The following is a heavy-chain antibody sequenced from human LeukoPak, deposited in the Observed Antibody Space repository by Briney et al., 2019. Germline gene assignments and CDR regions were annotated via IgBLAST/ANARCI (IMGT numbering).Heavy chain of an antibody. CDR2: INHSGST. CDR3: ARVSNYYDSSGYFRY. CDR1: GGSFNGYY. D-gene: IGHD3-22*01. Sequence: SETLSLTCAVYGGSFNGYYWSWIRQPPGKGLEWIGEINHSGSTNYNPSLKSRVTISVDTSKNQFSLKLSSVTAADTAVYYCARVSNYYDSSGYFRYWGQGTLVTVSS. J-gene: IGHJ4*02. V-gene: IGHV4-34*01.